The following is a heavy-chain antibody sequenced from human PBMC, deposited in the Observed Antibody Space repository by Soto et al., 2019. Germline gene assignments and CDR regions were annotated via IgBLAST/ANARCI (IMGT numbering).Heavy chain of an antibody. V-gene: IGHV3-74*01. J-gene: IGHJ5*02. CDR1: EFTFSNYW. Sequence: PGGSLRLSCAASEFTFSNYWMHWVRQAPGKGLLWVSRINSDGSSTSYADSVKGRFTISRDNAKNTLYLQMNSLRAEDTAVYYCATTTYSGGVVAAPRLFDPWGQGTLVTVSS. CDR2: INSDGSST. D-gene: IGHD2-21*01. CDR3: ATTTYSGGVVAAPRLFDP.